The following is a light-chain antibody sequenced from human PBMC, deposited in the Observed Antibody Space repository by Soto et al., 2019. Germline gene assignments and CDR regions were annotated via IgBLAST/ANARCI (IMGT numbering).Light chain of an antibody. CDR1: QSVSSSN. J-gene: IGKJ5*01. CDR3: QQYNNWPPIT. V-gene: IGKV3-15*01. Sequence: EIVLTQSPGTLSFSPGERATLSCRASQSVSSSNLAWYQQKPGQAPRLLIQRASTRATGIPARFSGSGSGTEFTLTISSLQSEDFAVYYCQQYNNWPPITFGQGTRLEIK. CDR2: RAS.